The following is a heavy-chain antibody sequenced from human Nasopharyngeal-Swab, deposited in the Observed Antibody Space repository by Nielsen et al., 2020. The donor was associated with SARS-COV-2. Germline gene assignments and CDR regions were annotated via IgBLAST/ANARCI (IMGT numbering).Heavy chain of an antibody. CDR2: ISVYNGGT. D-gene: IGHD3/OR15-3a*01. V-gene: IGHV1-2*06. CDR1: GYTYTGYY. Sequence: ASVKVSCKTSGYTYTGYYVHWVRQAPGQGLEWVGRISVYNGGTDYAQKFQGRVSMTRDTALTSVYMELTGLTSDDTAVYFCVKDGQPPGPWGQGTLVTVSS. J-gene: IGHJ4*02. CDR3: VKDGQPPGP.